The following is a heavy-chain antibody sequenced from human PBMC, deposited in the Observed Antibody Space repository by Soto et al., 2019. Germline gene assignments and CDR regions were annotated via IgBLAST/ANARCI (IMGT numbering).Heavy chain of an antibody. CDR1: GFTFSPYW. J-gene: IGHJ6*02. V-gene: IGHV3-74*01. D-gene: IGHD4-4*01. CDR2: INPDGSST. CDR3: GRGGSNSPNGMDV. Sequence: EVQLAESGGGLVQPGGSLRLSCAASGFTFSPYWMHWVRQAPGKGLVWVSRINPDGSSTNYADSVKGRFTISRDTAKNTLYLQMNSLRAEDTAVYYCGRGGSNSPNGMDVWGQGTTVTVSS.